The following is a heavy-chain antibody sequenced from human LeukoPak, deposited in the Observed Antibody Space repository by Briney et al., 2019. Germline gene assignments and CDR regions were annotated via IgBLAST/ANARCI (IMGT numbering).Heavy chain of an antibody. CDR1: GYTLTELS. CDR2: IDPEDGET. D-gene: IGHD4/OR15-4a*01. CDR3: ATGPKQVLRWFDY. Sequence: GASVKVSCKISGYTLTELSMHWVRQAPGKGLEWMGGIDPEDGETIYAQKFQGRVTMTEVTSTDTANMELSSLRSEDTAVYYCATGPKQVLRWFDYWGQGTLVTVSS. V-gene: IGHV1-24*01. J-gene: IGHJ4*02.